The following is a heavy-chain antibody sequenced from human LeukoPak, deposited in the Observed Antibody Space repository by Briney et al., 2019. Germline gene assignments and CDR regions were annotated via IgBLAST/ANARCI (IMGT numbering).Heavy chain of an antibody. D-gene: IGHD3-3*01. V-gene: IGHV1-24*01. CDR1: GYTLTELS. Sequence: ASVKVSCKVSGYTLTELSMHWVRLAPGKGLEWMGGFDPEDGETIYAQKFQGRVTMTEDTSTDTAYMELSSLRSEDTAVYYCATLRVLECPKRRWFDPWGQGTLVTVSS. CDR3: ATLRVLECPKRRWFDP. CDR2: FDPEDGET. J-gene: IGHJ5*02.